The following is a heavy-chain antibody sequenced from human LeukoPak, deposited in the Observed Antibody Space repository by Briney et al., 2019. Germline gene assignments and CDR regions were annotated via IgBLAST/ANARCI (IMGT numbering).Heavy chain of an antibody. CDR2: IYYSGST. V-gene: IGHV4-59*08. CDR3: ARQGPVAGHFDY. D-gene: IGHD6-19*01. Sequence: ETSETLSVTCTVSGGSISSYYWSWIRQPPGKGLEWVGYIYYSGSTNYNPSLKSRVTISVDTSKNQFSLKPSSVTAADTAVYYCARQGPVAGHFDYWGQGTLVTVSS. J-gene: IGHJ4*02. CDR1: GGSISSYY.